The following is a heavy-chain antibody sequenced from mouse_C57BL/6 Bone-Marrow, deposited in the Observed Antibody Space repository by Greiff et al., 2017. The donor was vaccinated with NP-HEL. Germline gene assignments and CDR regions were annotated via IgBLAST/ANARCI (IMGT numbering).Heavy chain of an antibody. CDR2: IHPNSGST. CDR1: GYTFTSYW. D-gene: IGHD1-1*01. Sequence: QVHVKQPGAELVKPGASVKLSCKASGYTFTSYWMHWVKQRPGQGLEWIGMIHPNSGSTNYNEKFKSKATLTVDKSSSTAYMQLSSLTSEDSAVYYCARRAYYYGSRRFAYWGQGTLVTVSA. J-gene: IGHJ3*01. V-gene: IGHV1-64*01. CDR3: ARRAYYYGSRRFAY.